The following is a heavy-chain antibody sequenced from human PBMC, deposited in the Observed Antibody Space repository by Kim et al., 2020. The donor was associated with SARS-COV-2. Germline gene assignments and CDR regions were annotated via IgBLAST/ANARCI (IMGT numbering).Heavy chain of an antibody. Sequence: GGSLRLSCAASGFTFSNAWMSWVRQAPGKGLEWVGRIKSKTDGGTTDYAAPVKGRFTISRDDSKNTLYLQMNSLKTEDTAVYYCTTDSPLIGTNGVPDAFDIWGQGTMVTVSS. V-gene: IGHV3-15*01. CDR1: GFTFSNAW. D-gene: IGHD2-8*01. CDR2: IKSKTDGGTT. J-gene: IGHJ3*02. CDR3: TTDSPLIGTNGVPDAFDI.